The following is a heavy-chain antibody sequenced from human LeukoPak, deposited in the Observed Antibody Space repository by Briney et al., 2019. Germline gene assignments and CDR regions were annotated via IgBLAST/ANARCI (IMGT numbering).Heavy chain of an antibody. Sequence: GGSLRLSCAASGLTFTNAWMSWVRQAPGKGLEWVGRIKRKSDGGTTDYAAPVKGRFTISRDDSKNTLYLQMNSLKSEDTAVYYCTTELDIRPNHYWGQGTLVTVSS. CDR2: IKRKSDGGTT. J-gene: IGHJ4*02. V-gene: IGHV3-15*01. CDR3: TTELDIRPNHY. CDR1: GLTFTNAW. D-gene: IGHD3-22*01.